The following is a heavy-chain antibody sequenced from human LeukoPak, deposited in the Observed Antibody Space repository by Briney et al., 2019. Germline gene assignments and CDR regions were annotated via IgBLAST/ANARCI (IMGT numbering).Heavy chain of an antibody. CDR3: ARDPRGDITGTTFDR. J-gene: IGHJ5*02. D-gene: IGHD1-20*01. Sequence: NPSQTLSLTCTLSGGSITSGRYYWTWIRQHPQRGLEWIGYVSYSGSTNYNSSLKSRLTISVDTSKNQFYLRLTSVTAADTAVYYCARDPRGDITGTTFDRWGQGTLVTVSS. CDR2: VSYSGST. V-gene: IGHV4-31*03. CDR1: GGSITSGRYY.